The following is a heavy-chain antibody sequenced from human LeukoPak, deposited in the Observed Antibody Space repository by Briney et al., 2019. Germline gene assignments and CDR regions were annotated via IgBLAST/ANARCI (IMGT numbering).Heavy chain of an antibody. V-gene: IGHV4-59*01. CDR1: GGSISSYY. CDR2: IYYSGSS. Sequence: SETLSLTCTVSGGSISSYYWSWIRQPPGKGLEWIGFIYYSGSSNYNTSLRSRVTISVDTSQNQFPLKLPSVTAAVTPVYYCARTGVVATSYFFDYWGHGTLVTVSS. CDR3: ARTGVVATSYFFDY. D-gene: IGHD2-15*01. J-gene: IGHJ4*01.